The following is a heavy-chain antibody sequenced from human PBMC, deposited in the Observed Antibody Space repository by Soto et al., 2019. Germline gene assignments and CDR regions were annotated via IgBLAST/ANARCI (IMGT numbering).Heavy chain of an antibody. D-gene: IGHD5-12*01. Sequence: PSETLSLTCAVYGGSFNSYSWSWIRQPPGKGLEWIGEVNHSGSTNYNPSLKSRVTISVDTSKNQFSLKVSSVTAADTAVYYCASLRGRVAKASYYYYYMDVWDKGTTVTVSS. CDR3: ASLRGRVAKASYYYYYMDV. CDR1: GGSFNSYS. CDR2: VNHSGST. J-gene: IGHJ6*03. V-gene: IGHV4-34*01.